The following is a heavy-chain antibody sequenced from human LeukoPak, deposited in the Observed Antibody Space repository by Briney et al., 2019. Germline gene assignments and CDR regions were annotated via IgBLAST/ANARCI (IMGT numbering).Heavy chain of an antibody. CDR3: AKDRSRFSTPSEFDP. J-gene: IGHJ5*02. D-gene: IGHD3-3*01. CDR1: GFTFSSYG. V-gene: IGHV3-33*06. Sequence: GGSLRFSCAASGFTFSSYGMHWVRQAPGKGLEWVAVIWYDGSNKYYADSVKGRFTISRDNSKNTLYLQMNSLRAEDTAVYYCAKDRSRFSTPSEFDPWGQGTLVTVSS. CDR2: IWYDGSNK.